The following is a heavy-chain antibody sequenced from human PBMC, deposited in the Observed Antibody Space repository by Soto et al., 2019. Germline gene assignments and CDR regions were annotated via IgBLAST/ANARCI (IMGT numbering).Heavy chain of an antibody. D-gene: IGHD6-6*01. CDR3: ARSWSIAPLIDL. J-gene: IGHJ4*02. CDR1: GYSFTGHY. CDR2: INPNSGAT. Sequence: DSVKVSCKASGYSFTGHYMHWVRLAPGQGLEWMGWINPNSGATIYAQKFQGRVTMTRDTSISTAYMELSRLRSDDTAVYYCARSWSIAPLIDLWGQGSLVTVSS. V-gene: IGHV1-2*02.